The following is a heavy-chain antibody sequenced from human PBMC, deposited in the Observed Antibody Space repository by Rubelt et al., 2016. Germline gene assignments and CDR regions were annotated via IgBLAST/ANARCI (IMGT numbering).Heavy chain of an antibody. J-gene: IGHJ5*02. D-gene: IGHD4-17*01. V-gene: IGHV4-34*01. CDR2: LNNSGST. Sequence: QVKLQQWGAGLLKPSETLSLTCAVYGGSFSGYYWSWIRQPTGKGLEWNGELNNSGSTNYNRSLKSRVTISVDTSKNQFSLKLSSVNAADPAVYYCARHYGDYGGWLEPWGQGTLVTVSS. CDR1: GGSFSGYY. CDR3: ARHYGDYGGWLEP.